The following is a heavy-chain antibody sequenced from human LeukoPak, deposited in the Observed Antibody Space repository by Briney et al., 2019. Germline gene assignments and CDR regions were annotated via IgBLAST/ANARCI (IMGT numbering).Heavy chain of an antibody. CDR2: IYTSGST. CDR1: GGSISSYY. D-gene: IGHD3-10*01. V-gene: IGHV4-4*07. Sequence: SETLSLTCTVSGGSISSYYWSWIRQPAGKGLEWIGRIYTSGSTNYNPSLKSGVTMSVDTSKNQFSLKLSSVTAADTAVYYCSRDLTMATADIWGQGTMVTVSS. CDR3: SRDLTMATADI. J-gene: IGHJ3*02.